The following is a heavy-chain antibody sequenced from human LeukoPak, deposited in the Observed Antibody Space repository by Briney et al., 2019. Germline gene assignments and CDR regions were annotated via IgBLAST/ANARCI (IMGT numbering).Heavy chain of an antibody. V-gene: IGHV3-30-3*01. CDR2: ISYDGSNK. Sequence: GGSLRLSCAASGFTFSSYAMHWVRQAPGKGLEWVAVISYDGSNKYYADSVKGRFTISRDNSKNTLYLQMNSLRAEDTAVYYCARDLWAAAPYYYGMDVWGQGTTVTVSS. CDR3: ARDLWAAAPYYYGMDV. CDR1: GFTFSSYA. J-gene: IGHJ6*02. D-gene: IGHD6-13*01.